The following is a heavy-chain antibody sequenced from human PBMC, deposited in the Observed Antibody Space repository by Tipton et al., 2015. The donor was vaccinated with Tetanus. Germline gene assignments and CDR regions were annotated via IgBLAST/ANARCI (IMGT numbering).Heavy chain of an antibody. CDR3: ARDPVHDTTYSGY. CDR1: GGSISRGDYN. CDR2: ICYSGSP. J-gene: IGHJ4*02. Sequence: TLSLTCTVSGGSISRGDYNWSWLRPHPGKGLECNRYICYSGSPYYNPSLKSRVTISVDTSKNQFSLTLSSVTDADTAVYYCARDPVHDTTYSGYWGQGTLVTVSA. V-gene: IGHV4-31*03. D-gene: IGHD1-1*01.